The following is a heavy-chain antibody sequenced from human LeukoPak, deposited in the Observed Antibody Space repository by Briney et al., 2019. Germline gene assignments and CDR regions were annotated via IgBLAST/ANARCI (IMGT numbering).Heavy chain of an antibody. CDR3: ARGPNSNWSGLDF. D-gene: IGHD6-6*01. CDR1: GFTVSSYW. Sequence: GGSLRLSCAVSGFTVSSYWMHWARQLPGKGLVWVSRISPTGSTTSYADSVKGRLTVSRDNAKNTLYLQVNNLRAEDTAVYYCARGPNSNWSGLDFWGQGTLLTVSS. J-gene: IGHJ4*02. CDR2: ISPTGSTT. V-gene: IGHV3-74*01.